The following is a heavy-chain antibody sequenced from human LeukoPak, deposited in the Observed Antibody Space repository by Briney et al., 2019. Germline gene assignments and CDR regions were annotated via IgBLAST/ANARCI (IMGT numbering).Heavy chain of an antibody. J-gene: IGHJ4*02. CDR1: GFTFDDYA. D-gene: IGHD3-3*01. Sequence: GGSLRLSCAASGFTFDDYAMHWVRQAPGKGLEWVSGISWNSGSIGYADSVKGRFTISRDNAKNSLYLQMNSLRAEDTALYYCAKVRHDPFGEFDYWGQGTQVTVSS. CDR2: ISWNSGSI. CDR3: AKVRHDPFGEFDY. V-gene: IGHV3-9*01.